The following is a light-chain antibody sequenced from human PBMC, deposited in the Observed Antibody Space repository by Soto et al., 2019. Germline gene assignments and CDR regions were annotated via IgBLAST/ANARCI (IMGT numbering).Light chain of an antibody. CDR3: AAWDDSLSGPV. CDR1: SSNIGSNT. Sequence: QSVLTQPPSASGTLGQRVTISCSGSSSNIGSNTVDWYQQRPGTAPKLLIYSNNQRPSGVPDRFSGSTSGTSASLAISGLQYEDEADYYCAAWDDSLSGPVFGGGTKLTVL. J-gene: IGLJ2*01. CDR2: SNN. V-gene: IGLV1-44*01.